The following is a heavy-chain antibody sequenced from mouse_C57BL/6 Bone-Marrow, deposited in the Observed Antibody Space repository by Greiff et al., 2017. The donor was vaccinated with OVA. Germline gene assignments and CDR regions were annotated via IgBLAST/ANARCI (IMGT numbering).Heavy chain of an antibody. J-gene: IGHJ4*01. CDR3: ARLATVYYAMDY. D-gene: IGHD3-2*01. V-gene: IGHV1-9*01. CDR1: GYTFTGYW. CDR2: ILPGSGST. Sequence: QVQLQQSGAELMKPGASVKLSCKATGYTFTGYWIEWVKQRPGHGLEWIGEILPGSGSTNYNEKFKGKATLTADKSSSTAYMELRSLTSEDSAVYFCARLATVYYAMDYWGQGTSVTVSS.